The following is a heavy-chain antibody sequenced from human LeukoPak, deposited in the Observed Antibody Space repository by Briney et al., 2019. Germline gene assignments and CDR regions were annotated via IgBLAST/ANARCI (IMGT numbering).Heavy chain of an antibody. Sequence: AGSLRLSCAASGFTFSSYSMSWVRQAPGKGLQWVATISSSAATTYYADSENGGFTISRDNSKNTLYLQMNSLIAEHTAVYYCAKVVGATTRGYFDYWGKGTLVTVSS. CDR1: GFTFSSYS. D-gene: IGHD1-26*01. J-gene: IGHJ4*02. V-gene: IGHV3-23*01. CDR3: AKVVGATTRGYFDY. CDR2: ISSSAATT.